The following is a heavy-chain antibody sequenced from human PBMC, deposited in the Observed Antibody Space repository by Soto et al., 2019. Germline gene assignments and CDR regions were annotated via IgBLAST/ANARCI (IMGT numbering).Heavy chain of an antibody. D-gene: IGHD6-13*01. CDR2: INPSGGST. V-gene: IGHV1-46*03. CDR3: ARDRSSSWAYYYYYMDV. J-gene: IGHJ6*03. CDR1: GYTFTSYY. Sequence: ASVKVSCKASGYTFTSYYMHWVRQAPGQGLEWMGIINPSGGSTSYAQKFQGRVTMTRDTSTSTVYMELSSLRSEDTAVYYCARDRSSSWAYYYYYMDVWGKGTTVTVSS.